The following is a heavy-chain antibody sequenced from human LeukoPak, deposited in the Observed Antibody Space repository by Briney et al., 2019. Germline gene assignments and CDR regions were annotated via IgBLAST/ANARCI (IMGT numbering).Heavy chain of an antibody. D-gene: IGHD3-22*01. CDR3: ARDYYDSSGYGSDY. V-gene: IGHV4-34*01. Sequence: SETLSLTCAVYGGSFSGYYWSWIRQPPGKGLVWIGEINHSGSTNYNPSLKSRVTISVDTSKNQFSLKLSSVTAADTAVYYCARDYYDSSGYGSDYWGQGTLVTVSS. J-gene: IGHJ4*02. CDR2: INHSGST. CDR1: GGSFSGYY.